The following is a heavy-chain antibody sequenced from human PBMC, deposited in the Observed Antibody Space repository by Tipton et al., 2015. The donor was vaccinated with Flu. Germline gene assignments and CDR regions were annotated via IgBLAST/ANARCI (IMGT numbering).Heavy chain of an antibody. CDR3: ARHTGDSVRGIIDY. J-gene: IGHJ4*02. Sequence: TLSLTCAVSGYSMSSGYYWGWIRQPPGKGLEWIGSIYHSGSTYYNPSLKSRLTISVDTSKNQFSLKLSSVTAADTAVYYCARHTGDSVRGIIDYWGQGTLVTVSS. CDR2: IYHSGST. CDR1: GYSMSSGYY. D-gene: IGHD3-10*02. V-gene: IGHV4-38-2*01.